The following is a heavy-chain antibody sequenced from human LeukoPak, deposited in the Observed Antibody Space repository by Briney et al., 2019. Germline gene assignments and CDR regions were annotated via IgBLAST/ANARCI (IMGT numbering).Heavy chain of an antibody. Sequence: GGSLRLSCAASGFTFSAYNMNWVRQAPGEGLEWVSSISTSSSYIYYADSVKGRFTISRDNAKNSLYLQMNGLRAEDTAVYYCARRGIAATHYYFDYWGQGTLVTVSS. CDR3: ARRGIAATHYYFDY. D-gene: IGHD2-15*01. J-gene: IGHJ4*02. V-gene: IGHV3-21*01. CDR1: GFTFSAYN. CDR2: ISTSSSYI.